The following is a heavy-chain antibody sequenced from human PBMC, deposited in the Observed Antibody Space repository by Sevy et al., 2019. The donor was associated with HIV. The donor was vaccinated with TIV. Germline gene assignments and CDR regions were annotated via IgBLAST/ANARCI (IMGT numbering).Heavy chain of an antibody. D-gene: IGHD3-22*01. Sequence: GGSLRLSCAASGFTFSSYSMNWVRQAPGKGLEWVSSISSSSSYIYYADSVKGRFTISRDNAKNSLYLQMNSLRAEDTAVYYCAGDGARPTTMIVVGDFQNWGQGTLVTVSS. CDR2: ISSSSSYI. V-gene: IGHV3-21*01. CDR3: AGDGARPTTMIVVGDFQN. J-gene: IGHJ1*01. CDR1: GFTFSSYS.